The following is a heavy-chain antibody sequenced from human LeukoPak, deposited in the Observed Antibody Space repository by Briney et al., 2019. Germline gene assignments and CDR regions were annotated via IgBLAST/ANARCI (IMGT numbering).Heavy chain of an antibody. CDR2: INSDGSST. V-gene: IGHV3-74*01. Sequence: GGSLRLPCAASGFTFSRYWMHWVRQAPGKGLLWVSRINSDGSSTYYADSVKGRFTTSRDNAKNALHLQMSSLTAEDTAVYYCARFGGLWGQGTLVTVSS. CDR3: ARFGGL. D-gene: IGHD4-23*01. CDR1: GFTFSRYW. J-gene: IGHJ4*02.